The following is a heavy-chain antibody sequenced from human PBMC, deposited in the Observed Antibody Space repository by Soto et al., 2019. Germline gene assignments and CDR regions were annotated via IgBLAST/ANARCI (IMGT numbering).Heavy chain of an antibody. Sequence: EVRLLESGGGLVQPGGSLRLSCAASGFTFSSYAMSWVRQAPGKGLEWVSAISDNGGSTYYADSVKGRFTISRDNSKNPMYLQMNSLRAEDTAVYYCAKVGYCSISCYSSSWYGYWGQGTLVTVSS. CDR2: ISDNGGST. J-gene: IGHJ4*02. CDR3: AKVGYCSISCYSSSWYGY. CDR1: GFTFSSYA. D-gene: IGHD6-13*01. V-gene: IGHV3-23*01.